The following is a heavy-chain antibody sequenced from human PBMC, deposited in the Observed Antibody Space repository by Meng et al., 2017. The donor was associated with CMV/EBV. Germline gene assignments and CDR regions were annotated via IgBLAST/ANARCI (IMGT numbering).Heavy chain of an antibody. CDR2: ISWNSGSI. CDR3: AKGGSGSGSYLHYYYYGMDV. V-gene: IGHV3-9*01. J-gene: IGHJ6*02. D-gene: IGHD3-10*01. CDR1: GFTFDDYA. Sequence: SLRLSCAASGFTFDDYAMHWVRQAPGKGLEWVSGISWNSGSIGYADSVKGRFTISRDNAKNSLYLQMNSLRAEDTALYYCAKGGSGSGSYLHYYYYGMDVWGQGTTVTVSS.